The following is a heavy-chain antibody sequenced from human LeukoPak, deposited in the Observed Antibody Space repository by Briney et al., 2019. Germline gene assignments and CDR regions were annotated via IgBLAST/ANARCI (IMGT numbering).Heavy chain of an antibody. CDR3: AKDPRGSYSRDYYYYMDV. J-gene: IGHJ6*03. CDR2: IWYDGSNK. D-gene: IGHD1-26*01. CDR1: GFTFSSYG. Sequence: GGSLRLSCAASGFTFSSYGMHWVRQAPGKGLEWAAVIWYDGSNKYYADSVKGRFTISRDNSKNTLYLQMNSLRAEDAAVYYCAKDPRGSYSRDYYYYMDVWGKGTTVTVSS. V-gene: IGHV3-33*06.